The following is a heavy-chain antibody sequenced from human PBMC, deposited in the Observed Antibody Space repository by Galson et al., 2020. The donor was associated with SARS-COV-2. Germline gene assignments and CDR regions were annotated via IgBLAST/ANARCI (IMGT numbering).Heavy chain of an antibody. V-gene: IGHV3-23*01. CDR2: ISVSGGST. CDR1: GFTFSSYA. CDR3: AKDDILNGWPSAFDV. D-gene: IGHD3-9*01. J-gene: IGHJ3*01. Sequence: TGGSLRLSCAASGFTFSSYAMAWVRQAPGKGLEWVSAISVSGGSTKYADSVKGRFTISRDNSKNTLYLQMNSLRADDTAVYYCAKDDILNGWPSAFDVWGQGTMVTVSS.